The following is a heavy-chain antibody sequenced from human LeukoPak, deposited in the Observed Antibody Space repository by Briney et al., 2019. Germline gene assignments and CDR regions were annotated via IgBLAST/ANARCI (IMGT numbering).Heavy chain of an antibody. D-gene: IGHD6-13*01. CDR3: ASSSSWYDYYYYYMDV. V-gene: IGHV1-2*02. CDR2: INPNSGGT. J-gene: IGHJ6*03. Sequence: ASVKVSCKASGYTFTGYYMHWVRQAPGQGLAWMGWINPNSGGTNYAQKFQGRVTMTRDTSISTAYMELSRLRSDDTAVYYCASSSSWYDYYYYYMDVWGKGTTVTVSS. CDR1: GYTFTGYY.